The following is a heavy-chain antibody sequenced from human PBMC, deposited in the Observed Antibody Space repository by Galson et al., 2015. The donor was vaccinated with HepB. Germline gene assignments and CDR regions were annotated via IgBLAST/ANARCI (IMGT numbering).Heavy chain of an antibody. Sequence: SLRLSCAASGFTFNNYGMHWVRQAPGRGLEWVAVISYDGNNKYYADPVKGRFSISRDNSRNTLYLQMNSLRAEDTAVYYCAKDIFSGYVWAAGTFDSWGQGTLVTVSS. J-gene: IGHJ4*02. CDR2: ISYDGNNK. CDR1: GFTFNNYG. CDR3: AKDIFSGYVWAAGTFDS. V-gene: IGHV3-30*18. D-gene: IGHD5-12*01.